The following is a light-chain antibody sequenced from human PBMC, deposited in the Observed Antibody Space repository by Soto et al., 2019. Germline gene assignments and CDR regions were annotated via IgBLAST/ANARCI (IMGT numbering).Light chain of an antibody. CDR1: TSNIGAGYD. V-gene: IGLV1-40*01. J-gene: IGLJ3*02. Sequence: QSVLTQPPSVSGAPGQRVIISCTGSTSNIGAGYDVHWYQQLPGTAPTLLIYDNNSRPSGVPDRFSGSKSGTSASLAITGLEAEDEADYYCQSYDSSLSVWVFGGGTKATVL. CDR3: QSYDSSLSVWV. CDR2: DNN.